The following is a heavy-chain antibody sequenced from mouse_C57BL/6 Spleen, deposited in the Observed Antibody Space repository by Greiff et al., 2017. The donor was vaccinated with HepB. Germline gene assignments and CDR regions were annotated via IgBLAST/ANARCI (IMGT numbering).Heavy chain of an antibody. CDR1: GYTFTSYG. Sequence: QVQLQQSGAELARPGASVKLSCKASGYTFTSYGISWVKQRTGQGLEWIGEIYPRSGNTYYNEKFKGKATLTADKSSSTAYMELRSLTSEDSAVYFCARETYSNYAFDVWGTGTTVTVSS. CDR2: IYPRSGNT. J-gene: IGHJ1*03. CDR3: ARETYSNYAFDV. D-gene: IGHD2-5*01. V-gene: IGHV1-81*01.